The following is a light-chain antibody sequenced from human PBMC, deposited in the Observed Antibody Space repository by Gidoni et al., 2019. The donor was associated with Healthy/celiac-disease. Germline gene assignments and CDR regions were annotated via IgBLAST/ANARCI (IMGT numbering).Light chain of an antibody. CDR3: MQGTNWPKT. V-gene: IGKV2-30*01. J-gene: IGKJ2*01. CDR1: QSLVYSDGNTY. CDR2: KVS. Sequence: DVVMTQSLLSLPVTLGQPASISCRSSQSLVYSDGNTYLSWFQQRPGQSPRRLIYKVSNRDSGVPDRFSGSGSGTDFTLKISRVEAEDVGVYYCMQGTNWPKTFGQGTKLEIK.